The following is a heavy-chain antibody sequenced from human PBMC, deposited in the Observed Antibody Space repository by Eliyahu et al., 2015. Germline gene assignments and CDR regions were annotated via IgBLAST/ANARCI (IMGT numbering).Heavy chain of an antibody. CDR2: TYYRSKWYN. V-gene: IGHV6-1*01. J-gene: IGHJ5*02. CDR1: XDXXSXTSGA. Sequence: QVHLQQSGPGLVKPSQTLSLTCXISXDXXSXTSGAWNWIRQSPXRGLEWLGRTYYRSKWYNDYAASVKSRITINPDTSKNQFSLHLNSVTPEDTAVYYCARDGRARGQGFDPWGQGTLVTVSS. D-gene: IGHD3-10*01. CDR3: ARDGRARGQGFDP.